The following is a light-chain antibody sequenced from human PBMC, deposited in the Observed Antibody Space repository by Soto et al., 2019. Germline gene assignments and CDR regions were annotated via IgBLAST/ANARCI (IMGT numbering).Light chain of an antibody. V-gene: IGKV1-8*01. Sequence: AIRMTPSPSSFSASTGDRVTITCRASQGISSYLAWYQQKPGKAPKLLIYAASTLQSGVPSRFSGSGSGTDFTLTISCLQSEDFATYYCQQYYSYQRVTVGPGTKVD. J-gene: IGKJ3*01. CDR3: QQYYSYQRVT. CDR2: AAS. CDR1: QGISSY.